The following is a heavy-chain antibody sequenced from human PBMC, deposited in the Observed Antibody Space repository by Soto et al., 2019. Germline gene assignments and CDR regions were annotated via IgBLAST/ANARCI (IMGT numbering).Heavy chain of an antibody. CDR1: GFTFSSYA. CDR2: ISGSGGST. J-gene: IGHJ4*02. D-gene: IGHD3-16*02. V-gene: IGHV3-23*01. Sequence: GGSLRLSCAASGFTFSSYAMSWVRQAPGKGLEWVSAISGSGGSTYYADSVKGRFTISRDNSKNTLYLQMNSLRAEDTAVYYCAKDYDYVWGSYRSSFFDYWGQGTLVTVSS. CDR3: AKDYDYVWGSYRSSFFDY.